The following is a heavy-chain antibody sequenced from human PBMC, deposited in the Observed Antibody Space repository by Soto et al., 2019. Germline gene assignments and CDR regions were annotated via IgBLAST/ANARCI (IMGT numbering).Heavy chain of an antibody. CDR3: ARARGAARHAFDI. CDR1: GYTFTNYY. D-gene: IGHD3-10*01. V-gene: IGHV1-46*03. CDR2: INPSGGST. J-gene: IGHJ3*02. Sequence: GASVKVSCKASGYTFTNYYIHWVRQAPGQGLEWMGIINPSGGSTNYAQKFQGRVTMTRDTSTSTVYMELSSLRSEDTAVYYCARARGAARHAFDIWGQGTMVAVSS.